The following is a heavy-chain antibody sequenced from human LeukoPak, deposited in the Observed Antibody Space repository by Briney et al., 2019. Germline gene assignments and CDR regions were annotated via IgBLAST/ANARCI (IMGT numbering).Heavy chain of an antibody. CDR1: GFTFSSYA. Sequence: GRSLRLSCAASGFTFSSYATHWVRQAPGKGLEWLAVISYDGSNKYYADSVKGRLTISRDNSKNTLYLQMNSLRGEDTAVYYCARGFTRALDVWGQGTTVTVSS. CDR2: ISYDGSNK. J-gene: IGHJ6*02. V-gene: IGHV3-30*04. CDR3: ARGFTRALDV.